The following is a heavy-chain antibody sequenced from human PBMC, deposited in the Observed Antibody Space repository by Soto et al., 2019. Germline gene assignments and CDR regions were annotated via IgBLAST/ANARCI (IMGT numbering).Heavy chain of an antibody. D-gene: IGHD2-15*01. V-gene: IGHV3-30*03. Sequence: GGSLSLSCTASGFTFSSYGMHWVRQAPGKGLEWVAVISYDGSTIYYADSVKGRFTISRDNAKNSLYLQMNSLRDEDTAVYYCARAGYCSGGSDPCYYYGMDVWGQGTTVTVSS. CDR3: ARAGYCSGGSDPCYYYGMDV. CDR1: GFTFSSYG. J-gene: IGHJ6*02. CDR2: ISYDGSTI.